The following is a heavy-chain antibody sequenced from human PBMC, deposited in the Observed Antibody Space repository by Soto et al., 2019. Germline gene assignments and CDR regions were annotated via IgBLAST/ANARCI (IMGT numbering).Heavy chain of an antibody. V-gene: IGHV3-23*01. CDR1: GFAFSSYS. Sequence: EVQLLESGGGLVQPGGSLRLSCAASGFAFSSYSMTWVRQAPGKGLEWVSAISAGGGSTYYADSVKGRFTISRDNSKNTLYLQMNNLRAEDTALYYCAKDPPSYYDNVGYYILTMDVWGQGTTVTVSS. CDR3: AKDPPSYYDNVGYYILTMDV. D-gene: IGHD3-22*01. CDR2: ISAGGGST. J-gene: IGHJ6*02.